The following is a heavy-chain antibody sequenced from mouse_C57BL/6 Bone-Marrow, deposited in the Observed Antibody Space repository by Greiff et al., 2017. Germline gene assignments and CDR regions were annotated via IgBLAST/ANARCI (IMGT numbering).Heavy chain of an antibody. CDR2: INPNYGTT. V-gene: IGHV1-39*01. Sequence: VHVKQSGPELVKPGASVKISCKASGYSFTDYNMNWVKQSNGKSLEWIGVINPNYGTTSYNQKFKGKATLTVDQSSSTAYMQLNSLTSEDSAVYHCARGYDYDYAMDYWGQGTSVTVSS. CDR1: GYSFTDYN. D-gene: IGHD2-4*01. CDR3: ARGYDYDYAMDY. J-gene: IGHJ4*01.